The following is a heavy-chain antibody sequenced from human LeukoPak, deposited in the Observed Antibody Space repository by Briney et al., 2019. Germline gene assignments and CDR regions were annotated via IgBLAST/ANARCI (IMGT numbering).Heavy chain of an antibody. CDR1: GYSISTGYY. D-gene: IGHD6-13*01. J-gene: IGHJ4*02. Sequence: SETLSLTCTVSGYSISTGYYWDWIRQPPGKGLEWIGTFYHGGSTYYNPSLKSRVTISVDTSKNQFSLNLTSVTAADTAVYCCTIDPRGPSSSWFSPVDYGGQGTLVTVSS. V-gene: IGHV4-38-2*02. CDR3: TIDPRGPSSSWFSPVDY. CDR2: FYHGGST.